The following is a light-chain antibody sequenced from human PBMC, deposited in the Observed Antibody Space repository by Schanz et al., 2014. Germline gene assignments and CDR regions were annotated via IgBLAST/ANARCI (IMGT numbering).Light chain of an antibody. CDR2: DAS. CDR1: QSVASNF. CDR3: QQRANWPPT. J-gene: IGKJ1*01. V-gene: IGKV3-11*01. Sequence: EIVLTQSSGTLSLSPGERATLSCRASQSVASNFLAWYQQRPGQAPRLLIYDASKRATGIPARFSGSGSGTDFTLTISSLEPEDFAVYFCQQRANWPPTFGQGTKVEI.